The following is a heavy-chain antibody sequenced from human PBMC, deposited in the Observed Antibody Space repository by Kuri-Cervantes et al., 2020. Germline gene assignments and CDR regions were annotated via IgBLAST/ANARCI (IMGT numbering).Heavy chain of an antibody. J-gene: IGHJ3*02. Sequence: GSLRLSCTVSGGSISSYYWSWIRQPPGKGLEWTGYIYYSGSTNYNPSLKSRVTISVDTSKNQFSLKLSSVTAADTAVYYCARDGWGLPLENAFDIWGQGTMVTVSS. CDR3: ARDGWGLPLENAFDI. CDR2: IYYSGST. CDR1: GGSISSYY. D-gene: IGHD2-21*01. V-gene: IGHV4-59*12.